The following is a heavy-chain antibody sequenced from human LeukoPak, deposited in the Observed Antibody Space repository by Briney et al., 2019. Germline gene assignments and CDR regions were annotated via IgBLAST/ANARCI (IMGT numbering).Heavy chain of an antibody. J-gene: IGHJ4*02. V-gene: IGHV3-30-3*02. CDR2: ISYDGSNK. CDR3: AKSRNILLLYFDY. CDR1: GFTFSSYA. D-gene: IGHD3-10*01. Sequence: HPGGSLRLSCAASGFTFSSYAMHWVRQAPGKGLEWVAVISYDGSNKYYADSVKGRFTISRDNSKNTLYLQMNSLRAEDTAVYYCAKSRNILLLYFDYWGQGTLVTVSS.